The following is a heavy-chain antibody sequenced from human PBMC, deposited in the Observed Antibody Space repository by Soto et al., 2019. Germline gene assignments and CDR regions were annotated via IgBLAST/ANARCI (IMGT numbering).Heavy chain of an antibody. J-gene: IGHJ4*02. D-gene: IGHD3-22*01. CDR2: ISGSGGST. V-gene: IGHV3-23*01. CDR3: AKDPTYYYDSSGYRPALYYFDY. CDR1: GFTFSSYA. Sequence: GGSLRLSCAASGFTFSSYAMSWVRRAPGKGLEWVSAISGSGGSTYYADSVKGRFTISRDNSKNTLYLQMNSLRAEDTAVYYCAKDPTYYYDSSGYRPALYYFDYWGQGTLVTVSS.